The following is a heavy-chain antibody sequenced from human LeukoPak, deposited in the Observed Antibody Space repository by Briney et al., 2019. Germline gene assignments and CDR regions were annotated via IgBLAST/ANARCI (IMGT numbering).Heavy chain of an antibody. D-gene: IGHD2-15*01. CDR2: ISYDGSNK. CDR1: GFTFSSYA. J-gene: IGHJ4*02. V-gene: IGHV3-30*04. Sequence: GGSLRLSCAASGFTFSSYAMHWVRQAPGKGLEWVAVISYDGSNKYYADSVKGRFTISRDNSKNTLYLQMNSLRAEDTAVYYCASVEDIVVVVPPDYWGQGTLVTVSS. CDR3: ASVEDIVVVVPPDY.